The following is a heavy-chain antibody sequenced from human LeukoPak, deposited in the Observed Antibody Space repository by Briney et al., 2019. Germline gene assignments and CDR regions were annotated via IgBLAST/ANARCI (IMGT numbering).Heavy chain of an antibody. D-gene: IGHD3-9*01. CDR1: GGSFSGYY. Sequence: SETLSLTCAVYGGSFSGYYWSWIRQPPGKGLEWIGEINHSGSTNYNPSLKSRVTISVDTSKNRFSLKLSSVTAADTAVYYCAREGFYDILTGYPFYYYYYYMDVWGKGTTVTVSS. V-gene: IGHV4-34*01. CDR2: INHSGST. J-gene: IGHJ6*03. CDR3: AREGFYDILTGYPFYYYYYYMDV.